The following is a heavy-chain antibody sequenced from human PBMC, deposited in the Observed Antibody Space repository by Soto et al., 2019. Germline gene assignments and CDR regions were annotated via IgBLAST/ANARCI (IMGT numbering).Heavy chain of an antibody. CDR3: AQDGYSSGWYAY. CDR1: GGTFSSYA. D-gene: IGHD6-19*01. J-gene: IGHJ4*02. Sequence: SVKVSCKASGGTFSSYAISWVRQAPGQGLEWMGGIIPIFGTANYAQKFQGRVTITADESTSTAYMELSSLRSEDTAVYYCAQDGYSSGWYAYWGQGTLVTVSS. V-gene: IGHV1-69*13. CDR2: IIPIFGTA.